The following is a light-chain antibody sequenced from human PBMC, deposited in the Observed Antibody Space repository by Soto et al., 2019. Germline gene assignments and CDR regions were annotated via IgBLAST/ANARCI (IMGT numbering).Light chain of an antibody. CDR1: QSVSSN. CDR3: QQYNNWPQT. J-gene: IGKJ1*01. CDR2: GAS. Sequence: VMTQAPSTLSVYPGERATLSCRASQSVSSNLAWYQQKPGQAPRLLIYGASTRATGIPARFSGSGSGTEFTLTISSLQPEDFAVYYCQQYNNWPQTFGQGTKVDIK. V-gene: IGKV3-15*01.